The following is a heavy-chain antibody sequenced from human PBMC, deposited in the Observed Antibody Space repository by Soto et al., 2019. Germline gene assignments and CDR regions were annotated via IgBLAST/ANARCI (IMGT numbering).Heavy chain of an antibody. Sequence: PRLSCAASGFTFSSYWMSWVRQAPGKGLEWVANIKQDGSEKYYVDSVRGRFTISRDNAKNSLYLQMNSLRAEDTAVYYCARLLVRVFDYWGQEILVTVSS. D-gene: IGHD3-10*01. CDR2: IKQDGSEK. CDR1: GFTFSSYW. J-gene: IGHJ4*02. CDR3: ARLLVRVFDY. V-gene: IGHV3-7*01.